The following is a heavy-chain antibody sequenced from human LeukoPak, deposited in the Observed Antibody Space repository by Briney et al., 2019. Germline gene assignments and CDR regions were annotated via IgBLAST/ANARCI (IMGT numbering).Heavy chain of an antibody. CDR1: GGSISSYY. CDR3: ATRDGYTSDWYFDL. D-gene: IGHD5-24*01. J-gene: IGHJ2*01. V-gene: IGHV4-4*09. CDR2: IYTSGST. Sequence: SETLSLTCTVSGGSISSYYWSWIRQPPGKGLEWIGYIYTSGSTNYNPSLKSRVTISVDTSKNQFSLKLSSVTAADTAVYYCATRDGYTSDWYFDLWGRGTLVTVSS.